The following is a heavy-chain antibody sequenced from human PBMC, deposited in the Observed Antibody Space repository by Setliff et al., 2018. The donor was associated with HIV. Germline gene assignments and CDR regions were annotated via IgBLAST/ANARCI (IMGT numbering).Heavy chain of an antibody. J-gene: IGHJ4*02. CDR2: INPNSGVT. V-gene: IGHV1-2*06. CDR3: ARAGLAAPGLHDY. D-gene: IGHD6-13*01. CDR1: GYTFTGYY. Sequence: ASVKVSCKASGYTFTGYYMLWVRQAPGQGLEWMGRINPNSGVTNSAQNFQGRVTMTRNTSISTAYMELSSLRSGDTAVYYCARAGLAAPGLHDYWGQGTLVTV.